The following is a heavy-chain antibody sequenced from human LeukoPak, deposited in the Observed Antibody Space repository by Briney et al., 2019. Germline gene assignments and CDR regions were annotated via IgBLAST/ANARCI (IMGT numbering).Heavy chain of an antibody. CDR1: GYTLTELS. D-gene: IGHD4-17*01. J-gene: IGHJ3*02. CDR3: ATALGGDYVVDAFDI. CDR2: FDPEDGET. Sequence: GASVKVSCKVSGYTLTELSMHWVRQAPGKGLEWMGGFDPEDGETIYAQKFQGRVTMTEDTSTDTAYMELSSLRSEDTAVYYCATALGGDYVVDAFDIWAQGTMVTVSS. V-gene: IGHV1-24*01.